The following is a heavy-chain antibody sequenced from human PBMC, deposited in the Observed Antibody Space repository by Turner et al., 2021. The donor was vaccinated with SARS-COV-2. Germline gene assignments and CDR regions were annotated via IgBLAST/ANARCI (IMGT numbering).Heavy chain of an antibody. V-gene: IGHV3-33*01. CDR3: ARDLEGAMVTYYYGMDV. CDR1: GFTFSSYG. J-gene: IGHJ6*02. D-gene: IGHD5-18*01. CDR2: IWYDGSNK. Sequence: QVQLVESGGGVVQPGSSLRLSCAASGFTFSSYGMHWVRQAPGKGLEWVAVIWYDGSNKYYADSVKGRFTISRDNSKNTLYLQMNSLRAEDTAVYYCARDLEGAMVTYYYGMDVWGQGTTVTVSS.